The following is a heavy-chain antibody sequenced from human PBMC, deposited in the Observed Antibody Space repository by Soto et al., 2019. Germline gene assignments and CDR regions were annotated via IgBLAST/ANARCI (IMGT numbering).Heavy chain of an antibody. CDR3: AYSSSWYLLDY. V-gene: IGHV4-61*01. CDR1: GDSIRSINNY. D-gene: IGHD6-13*01. Sequence: PSETLSLTCTVSGDSIRSINNYWSWIRQPPGKGLEWIGYIYYSGSTNYNPSLKSRVTISVDTSKNQFSLKLSSVTAADTAVYYCAYSSSWYLLDYWGQGTLVTVSS. CDR2: IYYSGST. J-gene: IGHJ4*02.